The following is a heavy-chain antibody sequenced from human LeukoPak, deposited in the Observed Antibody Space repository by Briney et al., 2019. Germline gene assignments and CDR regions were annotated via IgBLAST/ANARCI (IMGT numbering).Heavy chain of an antibody. J-gene: IGHJ4*02. Sequence: GGSLRLSCAASGFTFSHYAMHWVRQAPGKGLEYMAVISYNGSNEYYADSVKGRFTISRDSSENTLYLQMNSLRVEDTAVYYCARVGYYSSGPFSYFDYWGQGTLVSVS. CDR2: ISYNGSNE. D-gene: IGHD3-10*01. CDR3: ARVGYYSSGPFSYFDY. V-gene: IGHV3-30-3*01. CDR1: GFTFSHYA.